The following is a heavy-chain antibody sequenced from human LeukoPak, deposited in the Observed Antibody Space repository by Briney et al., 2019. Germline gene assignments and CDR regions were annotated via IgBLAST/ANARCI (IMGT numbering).Heavy chain of an antibody. CDR1: GFTFSSYG. Sequence: GGSLRLSCAASGFTFSSYGMHWVRQAPGKGLEWVAVISYDGSNKYYADSVKGRFTISRDNSKNTLYLQMNSLRAEDTAVYYCARDGDYVWGSYPDYWGQGTLVTVSS. CDR3: ARDGDYVWGSYPDY. V-gene: IGHV3-30*03. CDR2: ISYDGSNK. D-gene: IGHD3-16*02. J-gene: IGHJ4*02.